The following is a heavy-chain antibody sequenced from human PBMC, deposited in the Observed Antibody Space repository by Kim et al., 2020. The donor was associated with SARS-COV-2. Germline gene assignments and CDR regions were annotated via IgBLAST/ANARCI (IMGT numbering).Heavy chain of an antibody. CDR1: GYTFTGYY. CDR2: INPNSGGT. J-gene: IGHJ6*02. Sequence: ASVKVSCKASGYTFTGYYMHWVRQAPGQGLEWMGRINPNSGGTNYAQKFQGRVTMTRDTSISTAYMELSRLRSDDTAVYYCARVKTAMALSYYYYGMDVWGQGTTVTVSS. V-gene: IGHV1-2*06. CDR3: ARVKTAMALSYYYYGMDV. D-gene: IGHD5-18*01.